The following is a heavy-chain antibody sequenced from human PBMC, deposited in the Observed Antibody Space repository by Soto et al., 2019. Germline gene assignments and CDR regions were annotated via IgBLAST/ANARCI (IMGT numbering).Heavy chain of an antibody. CDR2: MYSTGST. D-gene: IGHD2-15*01. CDR1: GDSIGSVTYH. J-gene: IGHJ5*02. Sequence: QVRLQESGPGLVKPSETLSLTCTVSGDSIGSVTYHWVWIRQSPGKVLEWIGSMYSTGSTQYNPSLKSRVTMSVDTSTNQFSLKLRSVTAADTAIYYCARRPVRGGNSGVGFDPWGQGTLVTVSS. V-gene: IGHV4-39*01. CDR3: ARRPVRGGNSGVGFDP.